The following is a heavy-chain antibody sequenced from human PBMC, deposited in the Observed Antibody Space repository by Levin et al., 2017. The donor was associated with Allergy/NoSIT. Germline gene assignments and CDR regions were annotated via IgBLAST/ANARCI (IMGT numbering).Heavy chain of an antibody. J-gene: IGHJ4*02. CDR2: IRPGDSDT. D-gene: IGHD6-6*01. CDR3: ARHKSDSDSSPIDY. Sequence: GESLKISCEGSGYTFTNYFIGWVRQMPGKGLECMVIIRPGDSDTRYGPSFRGRVTISADKSISTVYLQWSSLQASDTAMYYCARHKSDSDSSPIDYWGQGTLVTVSS. V-gene: IGHV5-51*01. CDR1: GYTFTNYF.